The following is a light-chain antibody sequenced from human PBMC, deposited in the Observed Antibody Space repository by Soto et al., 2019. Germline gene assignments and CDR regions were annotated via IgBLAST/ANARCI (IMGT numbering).Light chain of an antibody. CDR3: QHRGDWPPIT. CDR2: GAS. V-gene: IGKV3-11*01. J-gene: IGKJ5*01. CDR1: QSVSNY. Sequence: DIVLTQSPDTLSLCPGERATLSCRASQSVSNYLAWYQQKPGQAPRLLIYGASTRATGIPARFSGSGSGTDFTLIISSLEPEDFAVYYCQHRGDWPPITFGQGTRLEIK.